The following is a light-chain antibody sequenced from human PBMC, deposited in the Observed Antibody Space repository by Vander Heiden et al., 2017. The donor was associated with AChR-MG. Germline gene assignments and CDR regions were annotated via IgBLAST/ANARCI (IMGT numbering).Light chain of an antibody. Sequence: SSELTQPPSVSVALGPTARITGGGNNIGTKNVHWYHQRPGQAPVLVIYRDSNRPSGIPERFSGSNSGNTATLTISRAQAGDEADYYCQVGDSSTVVFGGGTKL. CDR2: RDS. V-gene: IGLV3-9*01. J-gene: IGLJ2*01. CDR3: QVGDSSTVV. CDR1: NIGTKN.